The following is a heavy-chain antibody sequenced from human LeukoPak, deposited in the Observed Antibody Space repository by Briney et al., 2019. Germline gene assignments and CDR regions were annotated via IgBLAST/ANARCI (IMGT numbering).Heavy chain of an antibody. D-gene: IGHD6-19*01. CDR3: ARDQGGVAVVP. V-gene: IGHV1-2*02. CDR2: INPNSGDT. CDR1: GYIFTGYY. Sequence: ASVKVSCKASGYIFTGYYMHWVRQAPGQGLEWMGWINPNSGDTNYAQKFQGRVTMTRDTSISTAYMELSRLRSDDTAVYYCARDQGGVAVVPWGQGTLVTVSS. J-gene: IGHJ4*02.